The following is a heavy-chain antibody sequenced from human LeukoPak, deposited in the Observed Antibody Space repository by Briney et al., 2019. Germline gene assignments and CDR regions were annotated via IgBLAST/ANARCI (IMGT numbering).Heavy chain of an antibody. CDR1: GFTFSSYS. CDR2: ISSSSSTI. V-gene: IGHV3-48*04. Sequence: GGSLRLSCAASGFTFSSYSMNWVRQAPGKGLEWVSYISSSSSTIYYADSVKGRFTISRDNAKNSLYLQMNSLRAEDTAVYYCARDFLVGCTGTFCYPIDYWGQGTLVTVSS. D-gene: IGHD2-8*02. CDR3: ARDFLVGCTGTFCYPIDY. J-gene: IGHJ4*02.